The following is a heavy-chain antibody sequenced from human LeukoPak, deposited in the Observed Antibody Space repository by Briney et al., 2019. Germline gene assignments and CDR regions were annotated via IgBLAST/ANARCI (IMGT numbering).Heavy chain of an antibody. Sequence: GGPLRLSCAASGFTFGGSAMTWVRKGPGKGLQWVSTILAVAGITYSTDSAKGRFTISRDNSKNTVFLQMNSLRAEDTAVYYCAKGGYTSHYDYWGQGILVTVSS. CDR3: AKGGYTSHYDY. V-gene: IGHV3-23*01. J-gene: IGHJ4*02. CDR2: ILAVAGIT. CDR1: GFTFGGSA. D-gene: IGHD5-12*01.